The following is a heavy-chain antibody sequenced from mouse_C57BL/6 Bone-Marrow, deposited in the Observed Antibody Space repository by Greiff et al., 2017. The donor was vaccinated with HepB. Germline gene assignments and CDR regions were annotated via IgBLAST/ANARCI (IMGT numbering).Heavy chain of an antibody. Sequence: QVQLQQSGAELARPGASVKLSCKASGYTFTSYGISWVKQRTGQGLEWIGEIYPRSGNTYYNEKFKGKATLTADKSSSTAYMELRSLTSEDSAVYFCARRGQPYAMDYWGQGTSVTVSS. D-gene: IGHD6-1*01. CDR1: GYTFTSYG. V-gene: IGHV1-81*01. CDR3: ARRGQPYAMDY. CDR2: IYPRSGNT. J-gene: IGHJ4*01.